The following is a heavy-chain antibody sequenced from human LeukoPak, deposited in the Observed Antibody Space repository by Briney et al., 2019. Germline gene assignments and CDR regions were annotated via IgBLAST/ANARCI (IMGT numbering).Heavy chain of an antibody. CDR3: ASSAYYKYYFDS. D-gene: IGHD3-3*01. J-gene: IGHJ4*02. V-gene: IGHV4-59*01. Sequence: SETLSLTCTVSGGPINGYYWSWIRQPPGKGLEWIGYIYYTGSTNYNPSLKSRVTISVDTSKKHVSLKLTYGTAADTAVYYCASSAYYKYYFDSWGQGTLVTVSS. CDR1: GGPINGYY. CDR2: IYYTGST.